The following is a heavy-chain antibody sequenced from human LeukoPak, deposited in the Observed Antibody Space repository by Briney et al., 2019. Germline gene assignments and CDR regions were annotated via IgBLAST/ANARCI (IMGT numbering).Heavy chain of an antibody. CDR2: IKQDGSEK. Sequence: PGGSLRLSCAASGFTFSSYWMSWVRQAPGKGLEWVANIKQDGSEKYYVDSVKGRFTISRDNAKNSLYLQMNSLRAEDTAVYYCARLLNPLAARPRWSAFDIWGQGTMVTVSS. V-gene: IGHV3-7*01. CDR1: GFTFSSYW. D-gene: IGHD6-6*01. CDR3: ARLLNPLAARPRWSAFDI. J-gene: IGHJ3*02.